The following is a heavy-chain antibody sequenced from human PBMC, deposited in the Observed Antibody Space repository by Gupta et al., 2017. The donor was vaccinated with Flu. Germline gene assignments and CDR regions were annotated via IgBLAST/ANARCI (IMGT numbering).Heavy chain of an antibody. D-gene: IGHD6-6*01. J-gene: IGHJ6*03. V-gene: IGHV4-34*01. CDR2: INHSGST. CDR1: YY. CDR3: ARWGPSSFSYYYYMDV. Sequence: YYWSWIRQPPGKGLEWIGEINHSGSTNYNPSLKSRVTISVDTSKNQFSLKLSSVTAADTAVYYCARWGPSSFSYYYYMDVWGKGTTVTVSS.